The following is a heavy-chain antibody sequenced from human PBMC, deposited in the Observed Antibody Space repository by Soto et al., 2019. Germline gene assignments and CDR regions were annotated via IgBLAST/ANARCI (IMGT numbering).Heavy chain of an antibody. CDR1: GFTFSSYA. CDR2: ISGSGGST. V-gene: IGHV3-23*01. CDR3: AKRSLTGTFYFDY. D-gene: IGHD4-17*01. J-gene: IGHJ4*02. Sequence: GGSLRLSCAASGFTFSSYAMSWVRQAPGKGLEWVSAISGSGGSTYYADSVKGRFTISRDNSKNTLYLQMNSLTAEDTAIYYCAKRSLTGTFYFDYWGQGTLVTVSS.